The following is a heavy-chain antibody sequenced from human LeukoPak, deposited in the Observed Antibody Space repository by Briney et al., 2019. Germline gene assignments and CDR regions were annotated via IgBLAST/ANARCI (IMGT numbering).Heavy chain of an antibody. V-gene: IGHV3-23*01. CDR2: ISGSGGST. J-gene: IGHJ4*02. D-gene: IGHD2-2*01. CDR3: AKRGIVVVPAAPDY. Sequence: GGSLRLSCAASGFTFSSYAMSWVRQAPGKGLEWVSAISGSGGSTYYADSVKGRFTISRDNSKNTLYLQMNGLRAEDTAVYYCAKRGIVVVPAAPDYWGQGTLVTVSS. CDR1: GFTFSSYA.